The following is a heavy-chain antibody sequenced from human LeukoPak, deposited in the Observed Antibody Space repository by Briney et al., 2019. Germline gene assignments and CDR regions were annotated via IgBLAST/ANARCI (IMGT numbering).Heavy chain of an antibody. Sequence: KPSETLSLTCAVYGGSYSGYYWSWIRQPPGKGLEGIGENNHSGSTNYNPSLKSRVTISVDTSKNQFSLKLSSVTAADTAVYYCARTRGGTRYSSSPPCDYWGQGTLVTVSS. CDR2: NNHSGST. CDR1: GGSYSGYY. V-gene: IGHV4-34*01. CDR3: ARTRGGTRYSSSPPCDY. D-gene: IGHD6-13*01. J-gene: IGHJ4*02.